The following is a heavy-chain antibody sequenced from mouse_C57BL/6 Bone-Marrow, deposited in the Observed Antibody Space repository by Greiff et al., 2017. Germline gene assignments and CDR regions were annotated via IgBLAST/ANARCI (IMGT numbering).Heavy chain of an antibody. CDR1: GYTFTSYG. Sequence: QVQLQQSGAELARPGASVKLSCKASGYTFTSYGISWVKQRTGQGLEWIGEIYPRSGNTYYNEKFKGKATLTADKSSSTAYMELRSLTSEDSAVYFWARLGAWFAYWGQGTLVTVSA. J-gene: IGHJ3*01. D-gene: IGHD3-3*01. CDR2: IYPRSGNT. V-gene: IGHV1-81*01. CDR3: ARLGAWFAY.